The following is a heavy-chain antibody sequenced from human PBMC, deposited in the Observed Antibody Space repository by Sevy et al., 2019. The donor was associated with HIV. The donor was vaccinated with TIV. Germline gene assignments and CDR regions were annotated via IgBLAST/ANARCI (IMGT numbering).Heavy chain of an antibody. Sequence: GGSLRLSCAASGFTFSSYSMNWVRQAPGKGLEWVSSISSSSSYIYYADSVKGRFTISRDNAKNSLYLQMNSLRAEDTAVYYCARELDYYASSQYGMDVWGQGTTVTVSS. V-gene: IGHV3-21*01. J-gene: IGHJ6*02. CDR1: GFTFSSYS. CDR2: ISSSSSYI. CDR3: ARELDYYASSQYGMDV. D-gene: IGHD3-22*01.